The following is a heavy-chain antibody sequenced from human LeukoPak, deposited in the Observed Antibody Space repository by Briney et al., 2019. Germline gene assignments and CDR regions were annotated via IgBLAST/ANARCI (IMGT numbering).Heavy chain of an antibody. Sequence: SVKVSCKAYGDTFSNFAFSWVRQAPGQGLEWMGGVIPMFDATLYAPKFRGRVSITADDSTTTAYMELSSLRSEDTAVYYCARTLTTVVTVHPYYYYYYMDVWGQGTTVTISS. CDR1: GDTFSNFA. CDR3: ARTLTTVVTVHPYYYYYYMDV. D-gene: IGHD4-23*01. CDR2: VIPMFDAT. V-gene: IGHV1-69*13. J-gene: IGHJ6*03.